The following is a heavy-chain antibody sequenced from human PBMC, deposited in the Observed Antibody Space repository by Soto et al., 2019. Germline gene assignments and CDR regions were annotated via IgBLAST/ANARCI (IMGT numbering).Heavy chain of an antibody. D-gene: IGHD3-16*01. CDR1: GFTFNYFA. J-gene: IGHJ4*02. CDR2: INGPGYIT. CDR3: ASDGGAVTPLDH. V-gene: IGHV3-23*01. Sequence: EVQLLESGGGLVQPGGSQSLSCEASGFTFNYFAMSWVRQAPGKGLEWVATINGPGYITSYADSVTGRFTISRDNSKNTLSLQLTLLRPDDTAVYYSASDGGAVTPLDHWGQGNLVTVSS.